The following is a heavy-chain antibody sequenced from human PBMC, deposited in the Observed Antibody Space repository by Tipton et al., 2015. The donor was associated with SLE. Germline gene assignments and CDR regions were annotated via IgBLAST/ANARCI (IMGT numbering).Heavy chain of an antibody. J-gene: IGHJ3*02. Sequence: SLRLSCAASGFTFGDYAMSWVRQAPGKGLEWVGFIRSKAYGGTTEYAASVKGRFTISRDDSKSIAYLQMNSLKTEDTAVYYCTREGYYYDSSGYSVVAFDIWGQGTMVTVSS. V-gene: IGHV3-49*04. CDR1: GFTFGDYA. CDR2: IRSKAYGGTT. CDR3: TREGYYYDSSGYSVVAFDI. D-gene: IGHD3-22*01.